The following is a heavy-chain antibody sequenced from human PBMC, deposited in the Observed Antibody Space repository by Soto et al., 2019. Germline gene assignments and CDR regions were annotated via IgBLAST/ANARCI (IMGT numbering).Heavy chain of an antibody. D-gene: IGHD1-20*01. V-gene: IGHV4-61*01. CDR1: GGSVSSHTYY. CDR2: VYYSGST. J-gene: IGHJ5*02. Sequence: QLQLRESGPGLVKPSETLSLTCSVSGGSVSSHTYYWSWIRQPPGKGLDWIGYVYYSGSTNYNPSLNSRVTISVDTSKNQFSPRLNSVTAADTAVYYCARDSINSWFDPWGQGALVTVSS. CDR3: ARDSINSWFDP.